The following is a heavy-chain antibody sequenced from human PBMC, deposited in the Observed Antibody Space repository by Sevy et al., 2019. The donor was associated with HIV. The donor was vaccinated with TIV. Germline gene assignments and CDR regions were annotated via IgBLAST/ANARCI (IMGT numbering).Heavy chain of an antibody. V-gene: IGHV3-74*01. J-gene: IGHJ4*02. D-gene: IGHD6-13*01. CDR3: VAANSWEDY. CDR1: GFTFSSYW. CDR2: VNRDGSST. Sequence: GGSLRLSCATSGFTFSSYWMHWVRQAPGKGRVWVSRVNRDGSSTTYADSVKGRFTISRDNAKNTLSLQMNSLRAEDTAVYYCVAANSWEDYWGRGTLVTVSS.